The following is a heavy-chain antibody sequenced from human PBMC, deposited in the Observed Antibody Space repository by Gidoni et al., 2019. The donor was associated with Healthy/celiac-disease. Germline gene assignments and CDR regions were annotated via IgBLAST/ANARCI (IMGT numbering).Heavy chain of an antibody. CDR2: ISYDGSNK. D-gene: IGHD1-7*01. CDR1: GFTFSSYA. CDR3: ARKRQLELRGYNWFDP. J-gene: IGHJ5*02. V-gene: IGHV3-30*01. Sequence: QVQLVESGGGVVQPGRSLRLSCAASGFTFSSYAMHWVRQAPGKGLEWVAVISYDGSNKYYADSVKGRFTISRDNSKNTLYLQMNSLRAEDTAVYYCARKRQLELRGYNWFDPWGQGTLVTVSS.